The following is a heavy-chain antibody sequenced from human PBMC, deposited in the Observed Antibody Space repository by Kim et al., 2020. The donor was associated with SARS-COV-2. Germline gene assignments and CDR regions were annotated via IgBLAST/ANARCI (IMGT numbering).Heavy chain of an antibody. CDR3: VDLWYS. V-gene: IGHV3-15*01. CDR1: GLTFSNTW. D-gene: IGHD2-15*01. Sequence: GGSLRLSCAASGLTFSNTWMTWVRQAPGKGLQWVGYIRSKADGGTTDYSAPVKGRFTISRDDSKNRLFLQMSSLKTEDTGVYYCVDLWYSWGQGIMVTVSS. J-gene: IGHJ5*02. CDR2: IRSKADGGTT.